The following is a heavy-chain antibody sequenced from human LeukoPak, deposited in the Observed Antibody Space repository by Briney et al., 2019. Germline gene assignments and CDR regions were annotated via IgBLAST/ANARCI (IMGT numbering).Heavy chain of an antibody. CDR1: GASISTYY. Sequence: SETLSLTCTVSGASISTYYWSWIRQPPGKGLEWIGYIDYSGSTNYNPSLKSRVTTSVDTSKNQFSLKLSSVTAADTAVYYCARHYYGDPFDYWGQGTLVTVSS. CDR3: ARHYYGDPFDY. D-gene: IGHD4-17*01. V-gene: IGHV4-59*01. J-gene: IGHJ4*02. CDR2: IDYSGST.